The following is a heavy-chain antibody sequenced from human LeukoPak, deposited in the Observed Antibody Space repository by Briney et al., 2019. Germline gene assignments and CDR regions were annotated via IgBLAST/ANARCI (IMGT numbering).Heavy chain of an antibody. Sequence: GGSLRLSCAASGFTFRNYGMYWVRQAPGKGLEWVAVIWHDGSNKYYADSVKGRFTISRDNSKNTLYLQMNSLRGEDTAVYYCVRENGGAAAGHEASSSYYAFDVWGQGTTVTVSS. CDR3: VRENGGAAAGHEASSSYYAFDV. D-gene: IGHD6-13*01. V-gene: IGHV3-33*01. CDR2: IWHDGSNK. J-gene: IGHJ6*02. CDR1: GFTFRNYG.